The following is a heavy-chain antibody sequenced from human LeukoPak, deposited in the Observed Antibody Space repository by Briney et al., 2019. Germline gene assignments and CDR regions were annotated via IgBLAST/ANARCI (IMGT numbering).Heavy chain of an antibody. J-gene: IGHJ5*02. CDR3: ATSSSVTHTRDP. V-gene: IGHV1-2*02. D-gene: IGHD5/OR15-5a*01. CDR2: INPHSGAT. Sequence: APVKVSCKASGYGFSDVYFSWVRQAPGQGLEWMGWINPHSGATNYAQRFQGRVSMDASIDTAYMELSRLTSDDTAVYYCATSSSVTHTRDPWGQGTPVTVSS. CDR1: GYGFSDVY.